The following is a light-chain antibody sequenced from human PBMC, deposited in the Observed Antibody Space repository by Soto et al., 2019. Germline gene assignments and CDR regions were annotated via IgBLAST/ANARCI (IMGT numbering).Light chain of an antibody. V-gene: IGKV1-5*03. CDR1: QSISSW. J-gene: IGKJ5*01. CDR2: KAS. Sequence: DIQMTQSPSTLSASVGDRVTSTCRASQSISSWLAWYQQKPGKAPKLLIYKASSLESGVPSRFSGRGSGTDFTLTIGSLQPDDSATYYCQQYNSYPTCGQGTRLEIK. CDR3: QQYNSYPT.